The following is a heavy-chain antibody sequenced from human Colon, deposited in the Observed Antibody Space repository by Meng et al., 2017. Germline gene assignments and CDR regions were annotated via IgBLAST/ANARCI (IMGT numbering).Heavy chain of an antibody. J-gene: IGHJ4*02. V-gene: IGHV1-3*01. CDR1: GYSFISYG. CDR3: ARDERGGPYYFDY. CDR2: IYPADGNR. Sequence: QVQLVQSGAELKKPGASVKVSCQAYGYSFISYGMHWLRQAHGQRPEWMGWIYPADGNRRYSQKFQDRLTITTDTFARTAYMELSSLRSEDTAVYFCARDERGGPYYFDYWGQGTLVTVSS.